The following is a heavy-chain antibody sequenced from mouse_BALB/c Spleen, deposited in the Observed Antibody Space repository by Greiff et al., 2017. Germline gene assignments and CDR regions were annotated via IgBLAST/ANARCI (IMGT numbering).Heavy chain of an antibody. CDR1: GYAFSSSW. D-gene: IGHD3-2*01. CDR2: IYPGDGDT. CDR3: ATDSSGFDY. V-gene: IGHV1-82*01. Sequence: QVQLQQSGPELVKPGASVKISCKASGYAFSSSWMNWVKQRPGQGLEWIGRIYPGDGDTNYNGKFKGKATLTADKSSSTAYMQLSSLTSEDTAVYYCATDSSGFDYWGQGTTLTVSS. J-gene: IGHJ2*01.